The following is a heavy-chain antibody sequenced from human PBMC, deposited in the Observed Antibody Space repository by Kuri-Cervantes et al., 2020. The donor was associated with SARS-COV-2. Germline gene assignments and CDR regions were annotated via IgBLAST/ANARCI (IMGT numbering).Heavy chain of an antibody. Sequence: GESLKISCAASGFTFSSYSMNWVRQAPGKGLEWVSYISSSSSTIYYADSVKGRFTISRDNAKNSLYLQMNSPRAEDTAVYYCASGLLYDSSVIGQAGSPRGGGIHYWGQGTLVTVSS. CDR3: ASGLLYDSSVIGQAGSPRGGGIHY. CDR2: ISSSSSTI. V-gene: IGHV3-48*01. D-gene: IGHD3-22*01. CDR1: GFTFSSYS. J-gene: IGHJ4*02.